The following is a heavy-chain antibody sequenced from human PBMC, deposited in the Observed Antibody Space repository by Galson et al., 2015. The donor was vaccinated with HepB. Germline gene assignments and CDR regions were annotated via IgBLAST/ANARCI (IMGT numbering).Heavy chain of an antibody. J-gene: IGHJ4*02. CDR3: ARDPSRETEATFDY. CDR2: ISSSSTTI. CDR1: TFIFSTYS. D-gene: IGHD1-14*01. Sequence: SLRLSCAASTFIFSTYSMNWVRQAPGKGLEWVSYISSSSTTIYYADSVKGRFTISRDNAKNSLYLQMNSLRAEDTAVYYCARDPSRETEATFDYWGQGTLVTVSS. V-gene: IGHV3-48*04.